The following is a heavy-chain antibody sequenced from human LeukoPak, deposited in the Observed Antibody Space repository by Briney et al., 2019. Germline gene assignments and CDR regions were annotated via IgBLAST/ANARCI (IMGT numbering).Heavy chain of an antibody. CDR3: ARHLLIAAAGTLSWFDP. Sequence: ASVKVSCKASGYTSTSYYMHWVRQAPGQGLEWMGIINPSGGSTSYAQKFQGRVTMTRDTSTSTVYMELSSLRSEDTAVYYCARHLLIAAAGTLSWFDPWGQGTLVTVSS. V-gene: IGHV1-46*03. CDR1: GYTSTSYY. D-gene: IGHD6-13*01. J-gene: IGHJ5*02. CDR2: INPSGGST.